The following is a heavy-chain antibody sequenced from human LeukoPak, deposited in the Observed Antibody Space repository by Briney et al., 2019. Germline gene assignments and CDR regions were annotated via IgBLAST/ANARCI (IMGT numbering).Heavy chain of an antibody. CDR2: LNSDGSST. CDR3: AKDADSSGYYPYYFDY. CDR1: GFTFSNYW. V-gene: IGHV3-74*01. Sequence: GGSLRLSCAASGFTFSNYWMHWVRQAPGKGLVWVSRLNSDGSSTNYADSVKGRFTISRDNAKNTLYLQMNSLRAEDTAVYYCAKDADSSGYYPYYFDYWGQGTLVTVSS. D-gene: IGHD3-22*01. J-gene: IGHJ4*02.